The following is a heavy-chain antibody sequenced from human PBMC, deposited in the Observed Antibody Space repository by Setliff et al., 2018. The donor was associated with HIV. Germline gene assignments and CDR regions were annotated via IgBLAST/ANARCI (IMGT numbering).Heavy chain of an antibody. CDR1: GGSLSGYY. CDR3: ATSGYSSSSGGDWFDP. D-gene: IGHD6-6*01. J-gene: IGHJ5*02. Sequence: NPSETLSLTCAVYGGSLSGYYWRWIRQPPGKGLEWIGDVSHTGSTNYNPSLKSRITISADTPKNQFSLKLSSVTAADTAVYYCATSGYSSSSGGDWFDPWGQGTVVTVSS. CDR2: VSHTGST. V-gene: IGHV4-34*01.